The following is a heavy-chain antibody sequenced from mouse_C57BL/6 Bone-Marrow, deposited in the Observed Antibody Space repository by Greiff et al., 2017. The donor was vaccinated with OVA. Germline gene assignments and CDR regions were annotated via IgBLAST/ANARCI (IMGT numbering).Heavy chain of an antibody. CDR3: ARRVFMTTVEGAMDY. CDR2: INPTTGGT. Sequence: QVQLQQPGTELVKPGASVKLSCKASGYTFTSYWMHWVKQRPGQGLEWIGDINPTTGGTNYNEKFKSKATLNVDKSSSTAYMQLSSLTSEDSAVYYWARRVFMTTVEGAMDYWGQGTSVTVSS. D-gene: IGHD1-1*01. J-gene: IGHJ4*01. V-gene: IGHV1-53*01. CDR1: GYTFTSYW.